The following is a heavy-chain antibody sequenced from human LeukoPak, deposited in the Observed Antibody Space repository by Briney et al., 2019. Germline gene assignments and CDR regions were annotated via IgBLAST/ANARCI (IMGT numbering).Heavy chain of an antibody. Sequence: PGKSLRLSCAASGLTFRNYGMHWVRQASGKGLEWVAVIWYDGSNKYYADSVKGRFTISRDNSKDTLYLQMNSLRPEDTAVYYCAKAFGWELTDSVDYWGQGTLVTVSS. CDR1: GLTFRNYG. CDR3: AKAFGWELTDSVDY. D-gene: IGHD1-26*01. J-gene: IGHJ4*02. V-gene: IGHV3-33*06. CDR2: IWYDGSNK.